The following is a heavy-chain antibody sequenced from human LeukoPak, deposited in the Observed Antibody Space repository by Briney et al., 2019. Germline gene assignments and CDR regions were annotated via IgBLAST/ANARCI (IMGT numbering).Heavy chain of an antibody. J-gene: IGHJ3*02. CDR1: GFTFSSYA. CDR3: AKDGPVLRYFDWADAFDI. Sequence: SGGSLRLSCAASGFTFSSYAMSWVRQAPGKGLEWVSAISGSGGSTYYADSVKGRFTISRDNSKNTLYLQMNSLRAEDTAVYYCAKDGPVLRYFDWADAFDIRGQGTMVTVSS. CDR2: ISGSGGST. D-gene: IGHD3-9*01. V-gene: IGHV3-23*01.